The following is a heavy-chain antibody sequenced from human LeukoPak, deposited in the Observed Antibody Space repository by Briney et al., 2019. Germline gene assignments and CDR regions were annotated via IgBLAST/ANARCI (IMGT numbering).Heavy chain of an antibody. CDR3: AKDNRRHYTSGPNPDSLH. J-gene: IGHJ4*02. V-gene: IGHV3-9*01. D-gene: IGHD6-19*01. Sequence: PGGSLRLSCAASGFTISSYAMNWVRQAPGKGLEWVSGISWNSGSIDYADSVKGRFTISRDDAKNSLYLQMNSLRVEDTAFYYCAKDNRRHYTSGPNPDSLHWGQGALVTVSS. CDR2: ISWNSGSI. CDR1: GFTISSYA.